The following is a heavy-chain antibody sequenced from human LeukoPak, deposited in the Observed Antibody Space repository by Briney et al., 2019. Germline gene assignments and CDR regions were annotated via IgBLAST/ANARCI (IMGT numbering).Heavy chain of an antibody. CDR2: IYYSGST. Sequence: GSLRLSCTGSGFRVSGHYMSWVRQPPGKGLEWIGSIYYSGSTYYNPSLKSRVAISVDTSRNQFSLRLSSVTAADTAVYYCARHSGSYGIYWFDPWGQGTLVTVSS. J-gene: IGHJ5*02. D-gene: IGHD1-26*01. CDR1: GFRVSGHY. CDR3: ARHSGSYGIYWFDP. V-gene: IGHV4-39*01.